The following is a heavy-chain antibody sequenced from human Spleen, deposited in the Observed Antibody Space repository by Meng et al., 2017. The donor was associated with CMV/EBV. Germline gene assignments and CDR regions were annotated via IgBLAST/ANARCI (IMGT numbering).Heavy chain of an antibody. J-gene: IGHJ6*02. D-gene: IGHD4-11*01. CDR3: VRSSNPYYYYGMDV. Sequence: SETLSLTCTVSGGSISSSSYYWGWIRQPPGKGLEWIGSIYYRGSTYYNPSLKSRVTISVDTSKNQFSLKLSSVTAADTAVYYCVRSSNPYYYYGMDVWGQGTTVTVSS. CDR2: IYYRGST. V-gene: IGHV4-39*07. CDR1: GGSISSSSYY.